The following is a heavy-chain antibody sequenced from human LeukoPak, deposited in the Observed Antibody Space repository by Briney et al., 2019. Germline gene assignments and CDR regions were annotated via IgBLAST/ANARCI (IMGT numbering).Heavy chain of an antibody. D-gene: IGHD2-15*01. CDR2: ISAYNGNT. J-gene: IGHJ4*02. Sequence: GASVKVSCKASGYTFTSYGISWGRQAPGQGLEWMGWISAYNGNTNYAQNLQGRVTMTTDTSTSTAYMELRSLRSDDTAVYYGAREYCSGGSCYEYYFDYWGQGTLVTVSS. CDR1: GYTFTSYG. CDR3: AREYCSGGSCYEYYFDY. V-gene: IGHV1-18*01.